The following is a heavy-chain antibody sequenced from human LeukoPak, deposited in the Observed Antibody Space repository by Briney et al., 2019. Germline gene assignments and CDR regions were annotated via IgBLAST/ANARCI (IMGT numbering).Heavy chain of an antibody. Sequence: PSQTLSLTCTVSGGSISSGGYYWSWIRQHLGKGLEWIGYIYCSGSTYYNPSLKSRVTISVDTSKNQFSLKLSSVTAADTAVYYCARGADCSGGSCYPGNWFDPWGQGTLVTVSS. V-gene: IGHV4-31*03. CDR1: GGSISSGGYY. CDR3: ARGADCSGGSCYPGNWFDP. D-gene: IGHD2-15*01. CDR2: IYCSGST. J-gene: IGHJ5*02.